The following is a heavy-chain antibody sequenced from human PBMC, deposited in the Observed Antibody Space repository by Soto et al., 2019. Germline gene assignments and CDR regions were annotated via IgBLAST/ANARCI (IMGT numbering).Heavy chain of an antibody. Sequence: QVQLVQSGAELKKPGASVKVSCKASGYTFTDYYVHWLRQAPGQGLEWMGWINPKSGVTHYAQKFQSWVTLTRDTSVSTRYMESNRLKSADTAVSFCARGVSAWSPFDVWGQGTLVNVSS. V-gene: IGHV1-2*04. CDR1: GYTFTDYY. CDR2: INPKSGVT. J-gene: IGHJ4*02. CDR3: ARGVSAWSPFDV. D-gene: IGHD6-19*01.